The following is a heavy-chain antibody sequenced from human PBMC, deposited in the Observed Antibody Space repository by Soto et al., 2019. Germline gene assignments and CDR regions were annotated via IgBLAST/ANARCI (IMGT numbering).Heavy chain of an antibody. CDR1: GFTVSSNY. CDR2: IYSGGNT. D-gene: IGHD1-26*01. V-gene: IGHV3-53*01. CDR3: ARVPWGGSYPAGTDAFDI. Sequence: EVQLVESGGGLIQPGGSLRLSCAASGFTVSSNYINWVRQAPGKGLEWVSVIYSGGNTYYADSVKGRFTISRDNSKNTVYLQMNSLRAEDTAVYYCARVPWGGSYPAGTDAFDIWGQGTMVTVSS. J-gene: IGHJ3*02.